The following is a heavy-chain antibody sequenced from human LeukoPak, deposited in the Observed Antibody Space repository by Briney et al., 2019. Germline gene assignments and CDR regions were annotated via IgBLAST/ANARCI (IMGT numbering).Heavy chain of an antibody. CDR1: GYTFTSYY. J-gene: IGHJ4*02. D-gene: IGHD3-3*01. Sequence: ASVKVSCKASGYTFTSYYMHWVRQAPGQGLEWMGWISAYNGNTNYAQKLQGRVTMTTDTSTSTAYMELRSLRSDDTAVYYCARDKEDDFWSGYYVGYWGQGTLVTVSS. CDR3: ARDKEDDFWSGYYVGY. CDR2: ISAYNGNT. V-gene: IGHV1-18*04.